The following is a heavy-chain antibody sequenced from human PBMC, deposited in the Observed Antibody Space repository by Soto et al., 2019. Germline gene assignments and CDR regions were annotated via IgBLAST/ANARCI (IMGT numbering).Heavy chain of an antibody. D-gene: IGHD3-3*01. V-gene: IGHV1-69*01. CDR3: ARRPTTSNWSVDSNARVMDV. Sequence: QVQLVQSVAEVKKPGSSVNVSCKASGGPFRSYAISWVRQAPGQGLEWMGGIIPVFGTANSAQKFQGRFTITAAESPKTAYMELRSLRPEDTAVYLCARRPTTSNWSVDSNARVMDVWGPGTTVTVS. J-gene: IGHJ6*02. CDR2: IIPVFGTA. CDR1: GGPFRSYA.